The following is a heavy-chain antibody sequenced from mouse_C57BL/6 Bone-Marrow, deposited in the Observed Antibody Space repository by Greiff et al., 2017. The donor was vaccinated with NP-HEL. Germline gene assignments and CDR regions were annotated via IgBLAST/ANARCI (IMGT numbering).Heavy chain of an antibody. CDR2: IYPGSGNT. V-gene: IGHV1-76*01. D-gene: IGHD2-3*01. Sequence: VQLQQSGAELVRPGASVKLSCKASGYTFTDYYINWVKQRPGQGLEWIARIYPGSGNTYYNEKFKGKATLTAEKSSSTAYMQLSSLTSEDSAVYFCAREGVTTMPEGYYYAMDYWGQGTSVTVSS. J-gene: IGHJ4*01. CDR3: AREGVTTMPEGYYYAMDY. CDR1: GYTFTDYY.